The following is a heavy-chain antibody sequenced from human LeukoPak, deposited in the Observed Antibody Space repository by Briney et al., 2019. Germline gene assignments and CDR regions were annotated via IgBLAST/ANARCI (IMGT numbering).Heavy chain of an antibody. D-gene: IGHD6-6*01. CDR3: ARGGGWAARMEGGDFDP. CDR1: GGSISSGGYY. CDR2: IYYSGST. V-gene: IGHV4-31*03. Sequence: SETLSLTCTVSGGSISSGGYYWSWIRQHPGKGLEWIGYIYYSGSTYYNPSLKSRVTISVDTSKNQFSLKLSSVTAADTAVYYCARGGGWAARMEGGDFDPWGQGTLVTVSS. J-gene: IGHJ5*02.